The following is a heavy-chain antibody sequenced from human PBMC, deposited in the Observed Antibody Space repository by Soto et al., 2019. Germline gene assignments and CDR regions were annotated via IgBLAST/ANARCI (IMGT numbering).Heavy chain of an antibody. D-gene: IGHD2-2*02. CDR2: ISYDGSNK. Sequence: GGSLRLSCAASGFTFSSYGMHWVRQAPGKGLEWVAVISYDGSNKYYADSVKGRFTISRDNSKNTLYLQMNSLRAEDTAVYYCAKDIVVVPAAISSIDYWGQGTLVTVSS. V-gene: IGHV3-30*18. CDR3: AKDIVVVPAAISSIDY. J-gene: IGHJ4*02. CDR1: GFTFSSYG.